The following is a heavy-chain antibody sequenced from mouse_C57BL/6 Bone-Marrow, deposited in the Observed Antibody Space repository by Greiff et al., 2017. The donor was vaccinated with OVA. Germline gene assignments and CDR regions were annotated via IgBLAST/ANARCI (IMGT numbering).Heavy chain of an antibody. J-gene: IGHJ4*01. Sequence: QVQLQRSGAELARPGASVKLSCKASGYTFTSYGISWVKQRTGQGLEWIGEIYPRSGNTYYNEKFKGKATLTADKSSSTAYMELRSLTSEDSAVYFGARTGGRYGYDYAMDYWGQGTSVTVSS. V-gene: IGHV1-81*01. D-gene: IGHD2-2*01. CDR3: ARTGGRYGYDYAMDY. CDR2: IYPRSGNT. CDR1: GYTFTSYG.